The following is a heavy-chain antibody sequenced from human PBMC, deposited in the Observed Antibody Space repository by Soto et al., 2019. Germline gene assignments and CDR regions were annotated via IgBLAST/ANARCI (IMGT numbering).Heavy chain of an antibody. CDR2: ISDSGTT. D-gene: IGHD3-16*01. CDR3: ARVVRYTYDYGGIDY. CDR1: GGSVNSGDYY. V-gene: IGHV4-30-4*01. Sequence: QVQLQESGPGLVKPSQTLSLTCTVSGGSVNSGDYYWSWIRQPPGKGLEWIGYISDSGTTYYNPSLKSRVTISVDTSKDQFSLKLNSVTAADTAVYYCARVVRYTYDYGGIDYWGQGTLVTVSS. J-gene: IGHJ4*02.